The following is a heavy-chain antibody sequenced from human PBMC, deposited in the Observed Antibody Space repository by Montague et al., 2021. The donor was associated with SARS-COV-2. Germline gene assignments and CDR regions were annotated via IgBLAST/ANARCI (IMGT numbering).Heavy chain of an antibody. CDR3: ARPSYYDILTSNGGFEY. J-gene: IGHJ4*02. D-gene: IGHD3-9*01. CDR1: KFSFSSYA. Sequence: SLRLSCAASKFSFSSYALHWVRQAPGKGLEWVAVISYVGSNQYYADSVKGRFTISRDNSKNTLYLQMSSLRAEDTAVYYCARPSYYDILTSNGGFEYWGQGTLVTVSS. CDR2: ISYVGSNQ. V-gene: IGHV3-30*04.